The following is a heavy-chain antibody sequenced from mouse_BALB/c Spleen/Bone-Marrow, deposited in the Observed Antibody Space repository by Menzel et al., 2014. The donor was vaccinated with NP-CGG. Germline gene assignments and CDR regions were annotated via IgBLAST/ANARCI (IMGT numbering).Heavy chain of an antibody. CDR3: AKNWGYGYAMDY. J-gene: IGHJ4*01. D-gene: IGHD3-1*01. V-gene: IGHV2-5*01. CDR1: GFSLTSYG. Sequence: VQLQQSGPGLVQPSQSLSITCTVSGFSLTSYGVHWVRQSPGKGLEWLGVIWRGGSTDYNAAFMSRLSITKDNSKSQVFLKMNSLQADDTAIYYCAKNWGYGYAMDYWGQGTSVTVSS. CDR2: IWRGGST.